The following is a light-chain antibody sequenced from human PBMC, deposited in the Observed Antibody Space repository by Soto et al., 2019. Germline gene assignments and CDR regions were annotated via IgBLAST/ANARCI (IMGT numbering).Light chain of an antibody. CDR1: QSVSSSY. Sequence: EILMTQYPYTLSRSPEERLTLSSTSSQSVSSSYLAWYQQKPGQAPRLLIYGASSRATGIPDRFSGSGSGTDFTLTFSRLEPEDFAVYYWQQYGSSPINFGQGTQLDIK. CDR3: QQYGSSPIN. J-gene: IGKJ5*01. V-gene: IGKV3-20*01. CDR2: GAS.